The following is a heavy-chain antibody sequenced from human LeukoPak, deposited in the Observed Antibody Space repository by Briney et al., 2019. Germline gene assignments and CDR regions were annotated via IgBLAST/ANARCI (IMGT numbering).Heavy chain of an antibody. CDR2: IGTAGDT. CDR1: GFTFSSYD. J-gene: IGHJ4*02. V-gene: IGHV3-13*01. CDR3: ARGTVGAGGSFDY. Sequence: GGSLRLSCGASGFTFSSYDMHWVRQATGKGLVWVSAIGTAGDTYYPGSVKGRFTISRENAKNSLYLQMNSLRAGDTAVYYCARGTVGAGGSFDYWGQGTLVTVSS. D-gene: IGHD1-26*01.